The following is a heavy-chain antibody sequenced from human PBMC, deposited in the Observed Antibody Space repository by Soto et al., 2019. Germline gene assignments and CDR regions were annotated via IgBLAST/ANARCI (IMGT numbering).Heavy chain of an antibody. CDR2: ISSSSSTI. D-gene: IGHD3-3*01. V-gene: IGHV3-48*02. CDR3: ARGPSLEWLFFDY. J-gene: IGHJ4*02. CDR1: GFTFSSYS. Sequence: PGGSLRLSCAASGFTFSSYSMNWVRQAPGKGLEWVSYISSSSSTIYYADSVRGRFTISRDNAKNSLYLQMNSLRDEDTAVYYCARGPSLEWLFFDYWGQGTLVTVSS.